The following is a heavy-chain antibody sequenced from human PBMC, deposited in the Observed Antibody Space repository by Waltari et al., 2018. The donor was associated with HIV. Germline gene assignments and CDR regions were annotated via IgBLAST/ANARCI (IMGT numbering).Heavy chain of an antibody. J-gene: IGHJ5*02. Sequence: QAQLAPSGAAVKKPRAPVKVPFKASAYNFTSHGLSSGRQAPGQGLEWLGWISAYNGNTNYAQKLQGRVTMTTDTSTSTADMELRSLRSDDTAVYYCARVGCSSASCYSGWFDPWGQGTLVTVSS. CDR3: ARVGCSSASCYSGWFDP. V-gene: IGHV1-18*01. CDR2: ISAYNGNT. CDR1: AYNFTSHG. D-gene: IGHD2-2*01.